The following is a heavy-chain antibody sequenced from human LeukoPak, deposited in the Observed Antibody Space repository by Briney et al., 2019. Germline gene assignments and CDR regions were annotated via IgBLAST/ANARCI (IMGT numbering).Heavy chain of an antibody. Sequence: GASVKVSCKASGSTFTRYYIHWVRQAPGQGLDWMGLINPSSGSTRFAQMFQDRVTMTRDTSTSAVYMELSSLTSEDTAMYYCARTYSSSWSYCDSWGQGTLVTVSS. CDR2: INPSSGST. CDR1: GSTFTRYY. V-gene: IGHV1-46*01. CDR3: ARTYSSSWSYCDS. D-gene: IGHD6-13*01. J-gene: IGHJ4*02.